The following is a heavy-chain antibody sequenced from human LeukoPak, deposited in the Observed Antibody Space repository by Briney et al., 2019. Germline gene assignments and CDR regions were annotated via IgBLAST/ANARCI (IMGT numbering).Heavy chain of an antibody. CDR1: GYTFTSYD. V-gene: IGHV1-8*03. CDR2: MNPNSGNT. CDR3: ATELDKWELLGGNY. D-gene: IGHD1-26*01. J-gene: IGHJ4*02. Sequence: GASVKVSCKASGYTFTSYDINWVRQATGQGLEWMGWMNPNSGNTGYAQKFQGRVTITRNTSISTAYMELSSLRSEDTAVYYCATELDKWELLGGNYWGQGTLVTVSS.